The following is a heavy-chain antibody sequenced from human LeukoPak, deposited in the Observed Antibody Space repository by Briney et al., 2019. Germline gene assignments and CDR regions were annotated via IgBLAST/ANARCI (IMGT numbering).Heavy chain of an antibody. V-gene: IGHV4-39*01. CDR1: GGSISSSSYY. Sequence: SSETLSLTCTVSGGSISSSSYYWGWIRQPPGKGLEWIGSIYYSGSTYYNPSLKSRVTISVDTSKNQFSLKLSSVTAADTAVYYCARHGKEQWLEDPFDYWGQGTLVTVSS. CDR2: IYYSGST. CDR3: ARHGKEQWLEDPFDY. D-gene: IGHD6-19*01. J-gene: IGHJ4*02.